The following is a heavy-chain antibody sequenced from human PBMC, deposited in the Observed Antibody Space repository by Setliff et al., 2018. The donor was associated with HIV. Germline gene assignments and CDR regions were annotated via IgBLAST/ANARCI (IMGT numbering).Heavy chain of an antibody. CDR3: ASRSRSRLTLPLDV. Sequence: SLRLSCAASGFIVSSNYMSWVRQAPGKGLEWVSVIYSGGNTYYADSVMGRFTISRDNSKNTLYLQMNSLRAEDTAVYYCASRSRSRLTLPLDVWGQGTTVTVSS. D-gene: IGHD3-10*01. CDR1: GFIVSSNY. CDR2: IYSGGNT. J-gene: IGHJ6*02. V-gene: IGHV3-53*01.